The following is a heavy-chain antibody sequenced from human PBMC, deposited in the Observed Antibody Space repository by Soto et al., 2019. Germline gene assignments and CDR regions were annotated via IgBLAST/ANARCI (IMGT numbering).Heavy chain of an antibody. CDR1: GVLFSSYP. CDR3: ARGGSGYTWFNEF. V-gene: IGHV1-69*01. J-gene: IGHJ4*02. D-gene: IGHD3-22*01. Sequence: QEQLVQSGAEVKKPGSSVKVSCKASGVLFSSYPISWVRQVPGQGLEWMGGIIPVFQTAYYTQRFQGRVTITADEPTNTAYMELSSLRSEDTAIYYCARGGSGYTWFNEFWGQGTLVTVSS. CDR2: IIPVFQTA.